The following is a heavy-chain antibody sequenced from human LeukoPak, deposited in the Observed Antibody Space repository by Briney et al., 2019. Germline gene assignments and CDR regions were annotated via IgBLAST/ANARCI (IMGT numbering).Heavy chain of an antibody. V-gene: IGHV3-64*05. D-gene: IGHD6-13*01. CDR3: VKDLSAPGLFDY. CDR1: GFTFSSQA. Sequence: GGSLRLSCSASGFTFSSQAMYWVRQAPGKGLEYVLGISSNGGSTYYADSLKGRFTISRDNSKNMLYFQMSSLRAEDTAVYYCVKDLSAPGLFDYWGQGTLVTVSS. J-gene: IGHJ4*02. CDR2: ISSNGGST.